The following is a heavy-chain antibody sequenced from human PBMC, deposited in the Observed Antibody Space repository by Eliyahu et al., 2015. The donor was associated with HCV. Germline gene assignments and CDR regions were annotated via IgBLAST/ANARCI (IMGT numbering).Heavy chain of an antibody. V-gene: IGHV4-59*08. Sequence: QVQLQESGPGLVKPSETLSLTCSVSGGSISGYYWXWIRXPPGKGLEWIGYIYYTGRPNYSPSLKSRVTMSVDTSRNQFSLKMSSVTAADTAVYFCARLGVPGAPAINYYHAMDVWGQGTTVTVSS. D-gene: IGHD2-21*02. J-gene: IGHJ6*02. CDR3: ARLGVPGAPAINYYHAMDV. CDR1: GGSISGYY. CDR2: IYYTGRP.